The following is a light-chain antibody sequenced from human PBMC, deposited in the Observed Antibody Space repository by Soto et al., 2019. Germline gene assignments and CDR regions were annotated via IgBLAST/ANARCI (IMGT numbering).Light chain of an antibody. Sequence: EIVLTQSPGTLSLSPGERATLPCRASQSVSSCYLAWYQQKPGQAPRLLIYGASSRATGIPDRFSGSGSGTDCTLTISRLEPEDFAVYYCQQYGSSPLTFGPGTKVDIK. V-gene: IGKV3-20*01. CDR1: QSVSSCY. J-gene: IGKJ3*01. CDR3: QQYGSSPLT. CDR2: GAS.